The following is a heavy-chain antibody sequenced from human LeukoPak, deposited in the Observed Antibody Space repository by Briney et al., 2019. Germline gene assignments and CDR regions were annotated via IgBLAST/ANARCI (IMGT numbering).Heavy chain of an antibody. CDR1: GFTFSSYA. V-gene: IGHV3-30*04. CDR3: ARDEESGSSWYNAFDI. D-gene: IGHD6-13*01. Sequence: PGGSLRLSCVASGFTFSSYAMHWVRQAPGKGLECAAVISYDGSNKYYADSVKGRFTLSRDNSNNTLYLQMNSLRAEDTAVYYCARDEESGSSWYNAFDIWGQGTMVTVSS. J-gene: IGHJ3*02. CDR2: ISYDGSNK.